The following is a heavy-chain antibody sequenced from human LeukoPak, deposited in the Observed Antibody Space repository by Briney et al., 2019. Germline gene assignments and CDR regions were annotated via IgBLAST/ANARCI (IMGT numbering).Heavy chain of an antibody. V-gene: IGHV4-34*01. Sequence: PSETLSLTCAVYGGSFSGYYWSWIRQPPGKGLEWIGEITHSGSTNYNPSLKSRVTISVDTSKNQFSLKLSSVTAADTAVYYCARDNLPAGINDAFDIWGQGTRVTVSS. D-gene: IGHD1-14*01. CDR1: GGSFSGYY. CDR3: ARDNLPAGINDAFDI. J-gene: IGHJ3*02. CDR2: ITHSGST.